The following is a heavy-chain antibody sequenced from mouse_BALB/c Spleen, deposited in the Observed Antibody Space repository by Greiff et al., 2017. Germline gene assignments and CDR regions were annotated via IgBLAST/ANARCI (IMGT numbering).Heavy chain of an antibody. CDR1: AFTFSSYA. J-gene: IGHJ3*01. D-gene: IGHD2-4*01. V-gene: IGHV5-9-4*01. Sequence: EVKLVESGGGLVKPGGSLKLSCAASAFTFSSYAMSWVRQSPEKRLEWVAEISSGGSYTYYPDTVTGRFTISRDNAKNTLYLEMSSLRSEDTAMYYCARDDYGSYWGQGTLVTVSA. CDR2: ISSGGSYT. CDR3: ARDDYGSY.